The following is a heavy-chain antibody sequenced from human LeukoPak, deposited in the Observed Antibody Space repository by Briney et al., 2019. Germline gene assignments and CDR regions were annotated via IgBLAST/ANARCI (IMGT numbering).Heavy chain of an antibody. CDR2: IWYHGNDK. CDR3: ARGWGSNVYASAFDI. J-gene: IGHJ3*02. CDR1: GFTFNNYA. V-gene: IGHV3-33*01. D-gene: IGHD3-16*01. Sequence: GGSLRLSCAASGFTFNNYAIHWVRQAPGKGLECLPLIWYHGNDKSYADSVKGRFIISRDNSKNTLFLQMNSLRAEDTALYYCARGWGSNVYASAFDIWGQGTMVTVSS.